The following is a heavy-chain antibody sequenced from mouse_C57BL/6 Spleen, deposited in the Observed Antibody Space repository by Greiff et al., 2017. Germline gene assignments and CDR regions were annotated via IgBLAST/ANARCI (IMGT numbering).Heavy chain of an antibody. D-gene: IGHD4-1*02. J-gene: IGHJ1*03. Sequence: VPLKESGGGLVQPGGSLSLSCAASGFTFTDYYMSWVRQPPGKALEWLGFIRNKANGYTTEYSASVKGRFTISRDNSQSILDLHMNALRAEDSATYYGARSQLGLWYFDVWGTGTTVTVSS. V-gene: IGHV7-3*01. CDR2: IRNKANGYTT. CDR1: GFTFTDYY. CDR3: ARSQLGLWYFDV.